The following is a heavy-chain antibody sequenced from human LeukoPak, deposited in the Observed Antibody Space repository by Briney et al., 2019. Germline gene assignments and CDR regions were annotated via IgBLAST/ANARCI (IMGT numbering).Heavy chain of an antibody. Sequence: GGSLRLSCAASGFTFSSYWMSWVRQAPGKGLEWVANIKQDGSEKYYVDSVKGRSTISRDNAKNSLYLQMNSLRAEDTAVYYCAREALAVATDFDYWGQGTLVTVSS. D-gene: IGHD5-12*01. J-gene: IGHJ4*02. CDR3: AREALAVATDFDY. CDR2: IKQDGSEK. V-gene: IGHV3-7*01. CDR1: GFTFSSYW.